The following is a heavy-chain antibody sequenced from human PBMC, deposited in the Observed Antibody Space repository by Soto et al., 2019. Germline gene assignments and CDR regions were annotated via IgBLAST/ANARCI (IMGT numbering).Heavy chain of an antibody. V-gene: IGHV3-11*01. CDR3: ARGLAYGDYGWLDP. J-gene: IGHJ5*02. CDR1: EFTFSDYY. Sequence: QVQLVEAGGGLVKPGGSLRLSCAASEFTFSDYYMTWIRQAPGKGLEWVSYISNSGSTIYYADSVKGRFTISRDNAKNSLYRQMNSLRAEDTAVYYCARGLAYGDYGWLDPWGQGTLVTVSP. D-gene: IGHD4-17*01. CDR2: ISNSGSTI.